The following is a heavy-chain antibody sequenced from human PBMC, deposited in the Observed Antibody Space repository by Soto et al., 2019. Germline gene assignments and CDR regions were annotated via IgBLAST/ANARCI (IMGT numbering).Heavy chain of an antibody. Sequence: PWGALRLSYAASGFTLNSYCMQWVRPGPGKGLEWVAVISYDGSNKYYADSVKGRFTISRDNSKNTLYLQMNSLRAEDTAVYYCAKEVEMATDYYYYGMDVWGQGTTVTVSS. CDR3: AKEVEMATDYYYYGMDV. CDR2: ISYDGSNK. D-gene: IGHD5-12*01. V-gene: IGHV3-30*18. CDR1: GFTLNSYC. J-gene: IGHJ6*02.